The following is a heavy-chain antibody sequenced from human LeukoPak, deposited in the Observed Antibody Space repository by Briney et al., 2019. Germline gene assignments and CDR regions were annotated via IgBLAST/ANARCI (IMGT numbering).Heavy chain of an antibody. J-gene: IGHJ4*02. Sequence: GGSLRLSCAASGFTFSSYAMSWVRQAPGKGLEWVSAISGSGGSTYYADSVKGRFTISRDNSKNTLYLQMNSLRAEDTAVYYCAKDALAYCGGDCYSVFDYWGQGTLVTVSS. CDR2: ISGSGGST. CDR1: GFTFSSYA. V-gene: IGHV3-23*01. CDR3: AKDALAYCGGDCYSVFDY. D-gene: IGHD2-21*02.